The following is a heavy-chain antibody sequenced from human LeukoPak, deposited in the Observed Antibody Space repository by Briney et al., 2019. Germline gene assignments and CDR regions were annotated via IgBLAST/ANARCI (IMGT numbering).Heavy chain of an antibody. V-gene: IGHV3-23*01. J-gene: IGHJ6*02. CDR3: AKDLYGFYAMDV. Sequence: GGSLRLSCAASGFIFSNYAMSWVRQAPGEGLEWVLGISGSGDSSYYADSVKGRFTISRDNSGNTLYLQMNSLRAEDTAVYYCAKDLYGFYAMDVWGQGTTVTVSS. CDR1: GFIFSNYA. CDR2: ISGSGDSS. D-gene: IGHD4-17*01.